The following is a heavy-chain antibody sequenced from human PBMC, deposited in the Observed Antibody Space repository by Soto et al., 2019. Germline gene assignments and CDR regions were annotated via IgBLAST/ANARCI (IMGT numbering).Heavy chain of an antibody. Sequence: ASVKVSCKASGYTFTNYYMSWVRQAPGQGPEWMGIINPSGGTTAYAQKFQGRVTMTRDTSTSTVYMELSSLRSEDTAVYYCARPEERCDSSGYQTLDYWGQGTLVTVSS. V-gene: IGHV1-46*01. CDR1: GYTFTNYY. J-gene: IGHJ4*02. CDR2: INPSGGTT. D-gene: IGHD3-22*01. CDR3: ARPEERCDSSGYQTLDY.